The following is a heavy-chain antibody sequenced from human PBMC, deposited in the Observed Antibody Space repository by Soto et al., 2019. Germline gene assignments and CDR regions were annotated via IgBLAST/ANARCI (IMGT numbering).Heavy chain of an antibody. CDR2: ISSNGSTI. V-gene: IGHV3-48*03. J-gene: IGHJ6*02. CDR3: ARSLRFLEWPPGMDV. CDR1: GFTFSSYE. D-gene: IGHD3-3*01. Sequence: PGGSLRLSCAASGFTFSSYEMNWVRQAPGKGLEWVSYISSNGSTIYYADSVKCRFTISRDNAKNSPYLQMNSLGAEDTAVYYCARSLRFLEWPPGMDVWGQGTTVTVSS.